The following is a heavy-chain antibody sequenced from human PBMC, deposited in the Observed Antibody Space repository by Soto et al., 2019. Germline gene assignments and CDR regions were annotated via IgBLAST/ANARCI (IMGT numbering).Heavy chain of an antibody. J-gene: IGHJ4*02. CDR2: TYKSGGT. CDR3: AREDTAMVDY. Sequence: QLQESGPGLVKPSQTLSLTCTVSGGSISSGDYYWSWIRQPPGNGLEWIGYTYKSGGTYYNPSLRSRVAMSVDTPKNQFALRLSSVTAADPAIDYCAREDTAMVDYWGQGTLVTVSS. D-gene: IGHD5-18*01. V-gene: IGHV4-30-4*01. CDR1: GGSISSGDYY.